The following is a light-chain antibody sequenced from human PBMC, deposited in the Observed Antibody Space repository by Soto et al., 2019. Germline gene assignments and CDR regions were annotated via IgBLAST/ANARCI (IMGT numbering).Light chain of an antibody. CDR2: GAS. CDR1: RSVSSSY. CDR3: QQYGSSQWT. V-gene: IGKV3-20*01. J-gene: IGKJ1*01. Sequence: IELTRSPGTLSLSPGERATLSCRASRSVSSSYLAWYQQKPGQAPRLLIYGASSRATGIPDRFSGSGSGTDFTLTICRLEHEDFAVYYCQQYGSSQWTFGQGTKV.